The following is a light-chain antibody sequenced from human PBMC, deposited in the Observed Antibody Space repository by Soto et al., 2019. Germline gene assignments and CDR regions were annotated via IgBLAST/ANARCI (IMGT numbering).Light chain of an antibody. CDR2: DAS. CDR3: QQYYSSPHT. V-gene: IGKV3-11*01. CDR1: QSVSTY. J-gene: IGKJ2*01. Sequence: EIVLTQSPATLSLSPGERATLSCRASQSVSTYLAWYQQKPGQAPRLLIYDASKRATGIPARFSGGGSGTDFTLTISSLEPEDFAVYYCQQYYSSPHTFGQGTKLEIK.